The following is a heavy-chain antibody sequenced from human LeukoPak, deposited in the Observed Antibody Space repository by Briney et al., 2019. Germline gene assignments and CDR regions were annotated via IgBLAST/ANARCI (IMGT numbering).Heavy chain of an antibody. CDR1: GYTLTELS. CDR2: FDPEDGET. V-gene: IGHV1-24*01. D-gene: IGHD1-7*01. CDR3: ATESRKSWNYLVDYMDV. Sequence: GPSVKVSCRVSGYTLTELSMHWVRQAPGKGLEWMGGFDPEDGETIYAQKFQGRVTMTEDTSTDTAYMELSSLRSEDTAVYYCATESRKSWNYLVDYMDVWGKGTTVTVS. J-gene: IGHJ6*03.